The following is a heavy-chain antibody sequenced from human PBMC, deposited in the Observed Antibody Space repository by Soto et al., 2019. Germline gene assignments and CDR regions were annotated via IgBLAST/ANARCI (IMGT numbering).Heavy chain of an antibody. CDR2: ISAYNGNT. Sequence: ASVKVSCKASGYTFTSYGISWVRQAPGQGLEWMGWISAYNGNTNYAQKLQGRVTMTTDTSTSTAYMELRSLRSDDTAVYYCARGSIAASPRYYCGMDVWGQGTTVTVSS. CDR1: GYTFTSYG. J-gene: IGHJ6*02. CDR3: ARGSIAASPRYYCGMDV. D-gene: IGHD6-6*01. V-gene: IGHV1-18*01.